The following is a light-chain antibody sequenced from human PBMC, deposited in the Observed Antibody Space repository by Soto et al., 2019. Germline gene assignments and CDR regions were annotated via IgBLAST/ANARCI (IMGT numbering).Light chain of an antibody. Sequence: EIVLTQSPATLSLSPGERATLSCRASESVSDYIAWYQQKPGQPPRLVIYDTSKRATGVPARFSGSGSGTDFALTISSLEPEDFAVYYCQQRTNWLTFGGGTKVEIK. V-gene: IGKV3-11*01. CDR1: ESVSDY. J-gene: IGKJ4*01. CDR2: DTS. CDR3: QQRTNWLT.